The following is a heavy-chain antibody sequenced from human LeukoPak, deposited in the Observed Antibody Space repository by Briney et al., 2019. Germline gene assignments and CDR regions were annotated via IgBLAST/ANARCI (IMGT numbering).Heavy chain of an antibody. V-gene: IGHV3-21*01. J-gene: IGHJ4*02. CDR1: GFTFSSYS. CDR2: ISSSSSYI. Sequence: GGSLGLSCAASGFTFSSYSMNWVRQAPGKGLEWVSSISSSSSYIYYADSVEGRFTISRDNAKNSLYLQMNSLRAEDTAVYYCARDQVYSGYDFFDYWGQGTLVTVSS. CDR3: ARDQVYSGYDFFDY. D-gene: IGHD5-12*01.